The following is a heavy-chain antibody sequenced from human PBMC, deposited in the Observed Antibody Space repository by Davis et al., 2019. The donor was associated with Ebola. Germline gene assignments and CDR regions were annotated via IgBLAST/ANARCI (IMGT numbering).Heavy chain of an antibody. CDR2: INPHNGNT. D-gene: IGHD1-26*01. Sequence: AASVKVSCKASGYTFTNYGITWVRQAPGQGLEWMGWINPHNGNTNYAQNVQGRVTMTTDTSTSTAYMELRSLRSDDTAVYYCARDYFSGSHGYWGQGTLVTVSS. V-gene: IGHV1-18*04. CDR3: ARDYFSGSHGY. J-gene: IGHJ4*02. CDR1: GYTFTNYG.